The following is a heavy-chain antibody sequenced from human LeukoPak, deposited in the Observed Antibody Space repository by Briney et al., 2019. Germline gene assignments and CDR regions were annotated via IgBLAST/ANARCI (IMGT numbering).Heavy chain of an antibody. CDR1: GFTVSSNY. CDR2: IYSGGAT. J-gene: IGHJ4*02. D-gene: IGHD3-16*01. V-gene: IGHV3-53*03. Sequence: GWALRLSCAVSGFTVSSNYMSWVRQPPGKGLDWVSVIYSGGATYYAESVKGRFTISRDNSKNTMYFQMNMLRAEDADVYFCERGLGGGSYGTVLDYWGQGTLVTVSS. CDR3: ERGLGGGSYGTVLDY.